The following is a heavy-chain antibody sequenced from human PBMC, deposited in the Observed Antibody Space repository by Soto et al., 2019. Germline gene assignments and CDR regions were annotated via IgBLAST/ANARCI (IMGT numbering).Heavy chain of an antibody. J-gene: IGHJ6*02. CDR1: GGSISSYY. V-gene: IGHV4-59*01. CDR2: TYYSGST. D-gene: IGHD3-3*01. Sequence: PSETLSLTCTVSGGSISSYYWSWIRQPPGKGLEWIGYTYYSGSTNYNPSLKSRVTISVDTSKNQFSLKLSSVTAADTAVYYCARDPTYYDFWRGYYYYYGMDVWGQGTTVTVSS. CDR3: ARDPTYYDFWRGYYYYYGMDV.